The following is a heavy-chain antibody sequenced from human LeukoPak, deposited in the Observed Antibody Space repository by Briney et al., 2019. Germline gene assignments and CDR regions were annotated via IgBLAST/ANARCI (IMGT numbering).Heavy chain of an antibody. CDR1: GGSISSYY. CDR2: IYYSGST. J-gene: IGHJ4*02. CDR3: ASTTEPYSSGWYYFDY. V-gene: IGHV4-59*08. Sequence: PSETLSLTCTVSGGSISSYYWSWIRQPPGKGLEWIGYIYYSGSTNYNPSLKSRVTISVDTSKNQFSLKLSSVTAADTAVYYCASTTEPYSSGWYYFDYWGQGTLVTVSS. D-gene: IGHD6-19*01.